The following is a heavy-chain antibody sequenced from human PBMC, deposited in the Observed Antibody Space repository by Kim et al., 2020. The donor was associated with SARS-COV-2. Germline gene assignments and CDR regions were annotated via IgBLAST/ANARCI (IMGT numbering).Heavy chain of an antibody. V-gene: IGHV3-13*01. Sequence: TYYPGSVKGRFTISRENAKNSLYLQMNSLRAGDTAVYYCARAARSTDMDVWGKGTTVTVSS. J-gene: IGHJ6*03. CDR3: ARAARSTDMDV. D-gene: IGHD6-6*01. CDR2: T.